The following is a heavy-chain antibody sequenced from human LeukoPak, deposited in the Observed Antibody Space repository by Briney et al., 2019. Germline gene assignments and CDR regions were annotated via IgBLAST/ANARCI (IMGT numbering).Heavy chain of an antibody. V-gene: IGHV3-23*01. D-gene: IGHD1-26*01. CDR2: ISGSGGST. Sequence: PGGSLRLSCAASGFTFSSYGMSWVRQAPGKGLEWVSAISGSGGSTYYADSVKGRFTISRDNSKNTLYLQMNSLRAEDTAVYYCAKDFGRSGSYYTPTYYFDSWGQGTLVTVSS. CDR1: GFTFSSYG. CDR3: AKDFGRSGSYYTPTYYFDS. J-gene: IGHJ4*02.